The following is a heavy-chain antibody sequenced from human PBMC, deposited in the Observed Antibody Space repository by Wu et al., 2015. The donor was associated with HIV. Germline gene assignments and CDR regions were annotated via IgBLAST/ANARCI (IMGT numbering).Heavy chain of an antibody. Sequence: QLVQSGAEVKKPGSSVNVSCEAFGGTFTSYAVNWVRQAPGQGLEWMGGIIPILRTTNYAQKFQGRVTITTDESTTTAYMELTGLRSEDTAIYYCASGILVRGSERWFDPWGQGTLVTVSS. D-gene: IGHD3-10*01. J-gene: IGHJ5*02. CDR2: IIPILRTT. CDR1: GGTFTSYA. CDR3: ASGILVRGSERWFDP. V-gene: IGHV1-69*05.